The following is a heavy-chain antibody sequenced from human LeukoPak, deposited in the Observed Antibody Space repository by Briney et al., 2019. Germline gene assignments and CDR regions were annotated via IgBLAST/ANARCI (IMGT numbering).Heavy chain of an antibody. CDR3: ANVASVVVATAQYYYGMDV. D-gene: IGHD2-15*01. CDR2: ISGSGGST. J-gene: IGHJ6*02. CDR1: GFTFSSYA. Sequence: GGSLRLSCAASGFTFSSYAMSWVRQAPGKGLEWVSAISGSGGSTYYADSVKGRFTISRDNSKNTLYLQMNSLRAEDTAVYYCANVASVVVATAQYYYGMDVWGQGTTVTVSS. V-gene: IGHV3-23*01.